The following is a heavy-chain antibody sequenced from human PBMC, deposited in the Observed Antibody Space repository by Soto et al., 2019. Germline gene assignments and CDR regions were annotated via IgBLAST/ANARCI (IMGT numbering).Heavy chain of an antibody. CDR3: AKSTMTGTGFDY. D-gene: IGHD3-22*01. CDR2: ISYDGSNK. CDR1: GFTFSSYG. J-gene: IGHJ4*02. V-gene: IGHV3-30*18. Sequence: GGSLRLSCAASGFTFSSYGMHWVRQAPGKGLEWVAVISYDGSNKYYADSVKGRFTISRDNSKNTLYLQMNSLRAEDTAVNYCAKSTMTGTGFDYWGQGTLVTVSS.